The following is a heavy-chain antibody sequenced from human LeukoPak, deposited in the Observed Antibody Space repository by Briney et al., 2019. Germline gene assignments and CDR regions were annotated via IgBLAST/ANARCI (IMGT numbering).Heavy chain of an antibody. J-gene: IGHJ4*02. CDR3: ARSGGSEDFDY. Sequence: SETLSLTCAVYGGSFSGYYWSWIRQPPGKGLEWIGEINHSGSTNYNPSLKSRVTISVDTSKNQFSLKLSSVTAADTAVYYCARSGGSEDFDYWGQGTLVTVSS. CDR2: INHSGST. CDR1: GGSFSGYY. D-gene: IGHD2-15*01. V-gene: IGHV4-34*01.